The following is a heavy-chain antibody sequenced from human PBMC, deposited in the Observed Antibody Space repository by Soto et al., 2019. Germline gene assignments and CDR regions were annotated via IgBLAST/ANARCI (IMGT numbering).Heavy chain of an antibody. CDR2: INPGGGSA. Sequence: QVDLVQSGAEVKKPGASVTISCKASGSAITRYYIHWVRQAPGRGLEWMGIINPGGGSASYAQKFQDRVTIDKDTSTGTVYMDLRSLRTEDTAVYYCARDTSGWSLNGLDVWGQGTTINV. CDR3: ARDTSGWSLNGLDV. J-gene: IGHJ6*02. CDR1: GSAITRYY. V-gene: IGHV1-46*01. D-gene: IGHD6-19*01.